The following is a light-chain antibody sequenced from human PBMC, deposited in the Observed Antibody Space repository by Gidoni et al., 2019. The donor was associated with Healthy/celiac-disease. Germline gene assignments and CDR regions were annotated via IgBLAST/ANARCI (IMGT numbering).Light chain of an antibody. CDR1: QSLVYSDGNTY. Sequence: DVVMPQSPLSLPVTLGQPASISCRSSQSLVYSDGNTYLTWFQQRPGQSPRRLIYKVSNRDSGVPDRFSGSGSGTDCTLKISRVEAEDVGVYYCMQGTHWPRTFGQGTKVEIK. CDR2: KVS. J-gene: IGKJ1*01. CDR3: MQGTHWPRT. V-gene: IGKV2-30*01.